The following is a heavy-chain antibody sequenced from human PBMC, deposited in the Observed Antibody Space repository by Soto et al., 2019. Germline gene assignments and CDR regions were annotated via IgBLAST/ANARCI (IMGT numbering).Heavy chain of an antibody. CDR1: GGSISSGGYY. CDR2: IYYSGST. V-gene: IGHV4-31*03. Sequence: QVQLQESGPGLVKPSQTLSLTCTVSGGSISSGGYYWSWIRQHPGKGLEWIGYIYYSGSTYYNPYLKSRVTISVDTSKNQFSLKLSSVTAADTAVYYCARANLYDYVWGSYRPSPLFDYWGQGTLVTVSS. J-gene: IGHJ4*02. CDR3: ARANLYDYVWGSYRPSPLFDY. D-gene: IGHD3-16*02.